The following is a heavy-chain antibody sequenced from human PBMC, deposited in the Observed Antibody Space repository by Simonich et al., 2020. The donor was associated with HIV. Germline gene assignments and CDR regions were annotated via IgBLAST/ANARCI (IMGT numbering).Heavy chain of an antibody. D-gene: IGHD3-16*01. J-gene: IGHJ4*02. CDR2: SNPNIGGT. CDR1: GYRFTGFY. Sequence: QVQLVQSGAEVKKPGASVKVSCKASGYRFTGFYMHWVRQAPGQGLELLGRSNPNIGGTDYAQNFQGRVTLTSDTSISTAYMELSGLRSDDTAVYYCASGMMGFDYWGQGTLVTVSS. CDR3: ASGMMGFDY. V-gene: IGHV1-2*06.